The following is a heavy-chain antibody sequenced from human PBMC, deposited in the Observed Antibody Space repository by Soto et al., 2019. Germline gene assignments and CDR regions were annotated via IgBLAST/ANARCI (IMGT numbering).Heavy chain of an antibody. CDR3: ARESEVEVYSSSWYNYYGMDV. D-gene: IGHD6-13*01. CDR2: ISYDGSNK. V-gene: IGHV3-30-3*01. CDR1: GFTFSSYA. Sequence: QVQLVESGGGVVQPGRSLRLSCAASGFTFSSYAMHWVCQAPGKGLEWVAVISYDGSNKYYADSVKGRFTISRDNSKNTLYLQMNSLRAEDTAVYYCARESEVEVYSSSWYNYYGMDVWGQGTTVTVSS. J-gene: IGHJ6*02.